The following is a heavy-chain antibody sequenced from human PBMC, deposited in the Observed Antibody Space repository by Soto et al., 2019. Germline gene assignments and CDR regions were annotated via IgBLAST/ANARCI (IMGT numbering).Heavy chain of an antibody. CDR2: ISAYNGYT. D-gene: IGHD3-10*01. CDR1: GYTFTSHS. Sequence: ASVKVSCKASGYTFTSHSISWVRRAPGEGLEWVGWISAYNGYTNYAENFQGRVTMTTDASTSTAYMELRSLRSDDTAVYYCARVGYYYGSGSYLIDPWGPGTLVTVSS. J-gene: IGHJ5*02. V-gene: IGHV1-18*04. CDR3: ARVGYYYGSGSYLIDP.